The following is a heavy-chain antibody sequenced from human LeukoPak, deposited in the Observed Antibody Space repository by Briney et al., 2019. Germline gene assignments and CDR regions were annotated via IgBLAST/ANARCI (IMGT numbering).Heavy chain of an antibody. CDR1: GFTFDDYG. V-gene: IGHV3-20*04. J-gene: IGHJ6*03. CDR3: ARAQGAHYYYYYMDV. D-gene: IGHD1-26*01. CDR2: INWNGGST. Sequence: PGGSLRLSCAASGFTFDDYGMSWVRQAPGKGLEWVSGINWNGGSTGYADSVKGRFTISRDNAKNSLYLQMNSLRAEDTALYYCARAQGAHYYYYYMDVWSKGTTVTVSS.